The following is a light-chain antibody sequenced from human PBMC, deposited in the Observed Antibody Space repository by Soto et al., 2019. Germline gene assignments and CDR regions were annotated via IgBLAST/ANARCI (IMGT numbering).Light chain of an antibody. J-gene: IGKJ1*01. CDR1: QSVTTN. CDR3: QQYNNWPPWT. Sequence: EIVMTQSSATLSVSPGETATLSCRASQSVTTNMAWYQQKPGQAPRLLIYGASTRATGIPARFSGSGSGTDFTLTISSLQSEDFAVYYCQQYNNWPPWTFGQGTKVDIK. CDR2: GAS. V-gene: IGKV3-15*01.